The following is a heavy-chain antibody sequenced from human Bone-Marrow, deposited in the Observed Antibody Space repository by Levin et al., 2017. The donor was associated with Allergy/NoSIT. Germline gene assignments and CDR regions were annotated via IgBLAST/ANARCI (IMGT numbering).Heavy chain of an antibody. J-gene: IGHJ4*02. D-gene: IGHD3-22*01. V-gene: IGHV3-9*01. Sequence: SLKISCAASGFTFDDYAMHWVRQAPGKGLEWVSGIGWNSGKVDYADSLKGRFTISRDNAKNSLYLQMDSLRPEDTALYYCAKAANPDYDSRGYYRWYFDYWGQGTLVTVSS. CDR1: GFTFDDYA. CDR3: AKAANPDYDSRGYYRWYFDY. CDR2: IGWNSGKV.